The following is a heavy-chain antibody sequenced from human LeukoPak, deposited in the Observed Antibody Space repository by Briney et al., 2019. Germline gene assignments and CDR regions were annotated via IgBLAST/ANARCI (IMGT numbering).Heavy chain of an antibody. CDR2: ISLAGQT. CDR3: SRESELFCLCAQ. Sequence: SETLSLTCGVSGGSISHSNWLRWVRQPPGQGLEWIGEISLAGQTNFNPSLNGRVTMSLDKSSNKLYLHLTSVTAADPATYFCSRESELFCLCAQGGQGTLVIVSS. D-gene: IGHD1-26*01. V-gene: IGHV4/OR15-8*02. CDR1: GGSISHSNW. J-gene: IGHJ1*01.